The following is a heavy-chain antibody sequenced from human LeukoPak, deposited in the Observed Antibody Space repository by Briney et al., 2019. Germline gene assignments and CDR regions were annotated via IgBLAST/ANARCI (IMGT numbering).Heavy chain of an antibody. J-gene: IGHJ4*02. CDR3: AKEENYYDSSGYRHNAY. V-gene: IGHV3-23*01. CDR2: ISGSGGRT. D-gene: IGHD3-22*01. CDR1: GFTFSSYA. Sequence: GGSLRLSCAASGFTFSSYAMSWVRQAPGKGLEWVSAISGSGGRTYYADSVKGRFTISRDNSKNTLHLQMNSLRAEDTAVYYCAKEENYYDSSGYRHNAYWGQGTLVTVSS.